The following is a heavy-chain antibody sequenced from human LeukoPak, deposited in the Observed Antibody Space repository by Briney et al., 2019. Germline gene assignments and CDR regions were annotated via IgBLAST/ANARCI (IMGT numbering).Heavy chain of an antibody. D-gene: IGHD6-19*01. CDR3: AKDQSDSSGWYIYGAFDI. CDR2: ISGSGGST. V-gene: IGHV3-23*01. Sequence: GGSLRLSCAASGFTVSSNYMSWVRQAPGKGLEWVSAISGSGGSTYYADSVKGRFTISRDNSKNTLYLQMNSLRAEDTAVYYCAKDQSDSSGWYIYGAFDIWGQGTMVTVSS. CDR1: GFTVSSNY. J-gene: IGHJ3*02.